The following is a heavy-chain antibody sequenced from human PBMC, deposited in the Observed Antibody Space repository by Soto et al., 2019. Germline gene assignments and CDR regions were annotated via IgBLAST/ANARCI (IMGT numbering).Heavy chain of an antibody. CDR1: GGTFSSYA. V-gene: IGHV1-69*13. D-gene: IGHD2-21*01. Sequence: GASVKVSCKASGGTFSSYAISWVRQAPGQGLEWMGGIIPIFGTANYAQKFQGRVTITADESTSTAYMELSSLRSEDTAVYYCARDRPPHMAFDSWGQGTMVTVSS. CDR2: IIPIFGTA. J-gene: IGHJ3*02. CDR3: ARDRPPHMAFDS.